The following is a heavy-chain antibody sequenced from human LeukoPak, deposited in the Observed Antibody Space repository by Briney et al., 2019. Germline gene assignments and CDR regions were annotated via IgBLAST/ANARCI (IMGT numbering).Heavy chain of an antibody. D-gene: IGHD6-19*01. J-gene: IGHJ4*02. CDR2: IKQDGSEK. Sequence: GGSLRLSCAASGFTFSSYWMSWVRQAPGKGLEWVANIKQDGSEKYYVDSVKGRFTISRDNAKNSLYLQMNSLRAEDTAVCYCAKDRWGAVASFDYWGQGTLVTVSS. CDR1: GFTFSSYW. V-gene: IGHV3-7*01. CDR3: AKDRWGAVASFDY.